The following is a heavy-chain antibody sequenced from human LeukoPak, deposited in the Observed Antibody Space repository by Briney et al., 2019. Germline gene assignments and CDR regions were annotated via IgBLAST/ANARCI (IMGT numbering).Heavy chain of an antibody. CDR2: IYPGDYDT. CDR3: ARPKFGGGSDY. Sequence: GESLKISCKASGYTFSSYWIGWVRQMPGKGLEWMGIIYPGDYDTRYSPSFQGLVSISADKSISIAYVQWSSLKASDTAMYYCARPKFGGGSDYWGQGTLVTVSS. CDR1: GYTFSSYW. D-gene: IGHD3-16*01. V-gene: IGHV5-51*01. J-gene: IGHJ4*02.